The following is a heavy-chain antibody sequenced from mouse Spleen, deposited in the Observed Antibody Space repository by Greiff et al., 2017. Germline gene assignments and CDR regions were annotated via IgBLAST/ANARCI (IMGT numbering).Heavy chain of an antibody. J-gene: IGHJ3*01. CDR3: ARYKAYYDYAWFAY. CDR1: GFTFSSYT. CDR2: ISSGGGNT. Sequence: EVKLMESGGGLVKPGGSLKLSCAASGFTFSSYTMSWVRQTPEKRLEWVATISSGGGNTYYPDSVKGRFTISRDNAKNTLYLQMSSLRSEDTALYYCARYKAYYDYAWFAYWGQGTLVTVSA. D-gene: IGHD2-4*01. V-gene: IGHV5-9*03.